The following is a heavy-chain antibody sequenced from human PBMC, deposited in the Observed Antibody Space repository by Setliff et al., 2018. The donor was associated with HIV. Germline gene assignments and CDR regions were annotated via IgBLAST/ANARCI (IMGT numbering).Heavy chain of an antibody. CDR1: GFTVSSNY. Sequence: LRLSCAASGFTVSSNYMSWVRQAPGKGLEWVSVIYSDGSTYYADSVKGRFTISRDNSKNTLYLQMNSLRAEDTAVYYCARSPYYYDSGGYPPDYWGQGTLVTVS. CDR3: ARSPYYYDSGGYPPDY. V-gene: IGHV3-53*01. CDR2: IYSDGST. J-gene: IGHJ4*02. D-gene: IGHD3-22*01.